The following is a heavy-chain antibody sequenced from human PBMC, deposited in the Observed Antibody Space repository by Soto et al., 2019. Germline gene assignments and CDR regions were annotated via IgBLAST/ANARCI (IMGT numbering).Heavy chain of an antibody. D-gene: IGHD3-22*01. CDR1: GLPFSNAW. CDR2: IKSKTDGGTT. CDR3: TTEFDYYDSSGYYYATDY. V-gene: IGHV3-15*07. Sequence: GGSLRLSCAASGLPFSNAWMNWVRQAPGKGLEWVGRIKSKTDGGTTDYAAPVKGRFTISRDDSKDTLYLQMNSLKTEDTAVYYCTTEFDYYDSSGYYYATDYWGQGALVTVSS. J-gene: IGHJ4*02.